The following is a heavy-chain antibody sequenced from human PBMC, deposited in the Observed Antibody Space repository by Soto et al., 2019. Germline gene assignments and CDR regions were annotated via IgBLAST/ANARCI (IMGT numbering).Heavy chain of an antibody. J-gene: IGHJ6*01. CDR3: TRGLLGGAPSYTFHGMDV. D-gene: IGHD1-26*01. CDR1: GFTCSDHY. Sequence: EVQLVESGGGLVQPGGSLRLSCAASGFTCSDHYMDWVRQAPGKGLEWVARSRNRVKSHTTEYAASGKGRFTISRDESNSSLYLQMNSLKLEDTAVYYCTRGLLGGAPSYTFHGMDVWGQGTTVTVSS. V-gene: IGHV3-72*01. CDR2: SRNRVKSHTT.